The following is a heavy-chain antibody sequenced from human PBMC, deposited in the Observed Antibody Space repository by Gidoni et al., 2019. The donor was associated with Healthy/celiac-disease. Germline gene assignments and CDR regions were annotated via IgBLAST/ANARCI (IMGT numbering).Heavy chain of an antibody. J-gene: IGHJ6*02. CDR3: AAEAYGDYYYYYGMDV. V-gene: IGHV1-58*02. Sequence: QMQLVQSGPEVKKPGTSVQVSCKASGFTFTSSAMQWVRQARGQRLEWIGWIVVGSGNTNYAQKFQERVTITRDMSTSTAYMELSSLRSEDTAVYYCAAEAYGDYYYYYGMDVWGQGTTVTVSS. D-gene: IGHD4-17*01. CDR2: IVVGSGNT. CDR1: GFTFTSSA.